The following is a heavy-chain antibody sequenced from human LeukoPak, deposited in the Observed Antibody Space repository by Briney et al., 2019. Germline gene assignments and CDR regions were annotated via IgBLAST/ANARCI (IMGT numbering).Heavy chain of an antibody. V-gene: IGHV4-61*01. D-gene: IGHD3-10*01. CDR3: ARGVWFGYYYYMDV. Sequence: SETLSLTCTVSGGSISSSSYYWSWIRQPPGKGLEWIGYIYYSGSTNYNPSLKSRVTISVDTSKNQFSLKLSSVTAADTAVYYCARGVWFGYYYYMDVWGKGTTVTVSS. J-gene: IGHJ6*03. CDR1: GGSISSSSYY. CDR2: IYYSGST.